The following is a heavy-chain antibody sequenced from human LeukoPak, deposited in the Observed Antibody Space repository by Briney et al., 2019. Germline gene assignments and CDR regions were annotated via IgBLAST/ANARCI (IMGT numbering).Heavy chain of an antibody. Sequence: SETLSLTCIVSGGSISSYYWSWIRQPPGKGLEWIGYIYYSGSTNYNPSLKSRVTISVDTSKNQFSLKLRSVTAADTAVYYCARGLMMAVAGRGEFHYWGQGTLVTVSS. CDR3: ARGLMMAVAGRGEFHY. CDR2: IYYSGST. D-gene: IGHD6-13*01. CDR1: GGSISSYY. J-gene: IGHJ4*02. V-gene: IGHV4-59*01.